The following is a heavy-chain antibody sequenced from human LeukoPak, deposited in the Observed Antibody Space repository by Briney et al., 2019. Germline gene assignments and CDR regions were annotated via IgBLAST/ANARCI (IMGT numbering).Heavy chain of an antibody. CDR3: TRALLWFGELFRAFDI. Sequence: GGSLRLSCTASGFTFGVYAMSWFRQAPGKGLEWVGFIRSKAYGGTTEYAASVKGRFTISRDDSKSIAYLQMNSLKTEDTAVYYCTRALLWFGELFRAFDIWGQGTMVTVSS. J-gene: IGHJ3*02. D-gene: IGHD3-10*01. V-gene: IGHV3-49*03. CDR1: GFTFGVYA. CDR2: IRSKAYGGTT.